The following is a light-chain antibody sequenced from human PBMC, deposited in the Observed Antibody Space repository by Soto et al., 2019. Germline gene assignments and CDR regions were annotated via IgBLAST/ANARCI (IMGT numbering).Light chain of an antibody. Sequence: EIVLTQSPGTLSLSPGERATLSCRASQSVGSSLSWYQQKPGQAPRLLFYGASNRATAIPDRFSGSGFGTDFTLTITRLEPEDFAVYYCQQYGDSPQTFGPGTQVEI. V-gene: IGKV3-20*01. J-gene: IGKJ1*01. CDR2: GAS. CDR3: QQYGDSPQT. CDR1: QSVGSS.